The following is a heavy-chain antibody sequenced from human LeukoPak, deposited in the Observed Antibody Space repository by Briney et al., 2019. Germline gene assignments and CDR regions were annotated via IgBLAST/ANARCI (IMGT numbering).Heavy chain of an antibody. V-gene: IGHV1-69*05. CDR3: GCSYYLLPNDY. D-gene: IGHD3-22*01. Sequence: SVKVSCKASGGTFSSYAISWVRQAPGQGLEWMGVIIPIFVTADYAQKFQGRVTITTDESTRTAYMALSSLRSDDTAVYYCGCSYYLLPNDYWAQGTRVTVSS. CDR1: GGTFSSYA. CDR2: IIPIFVTA. J-gene: IGHJ4*02.